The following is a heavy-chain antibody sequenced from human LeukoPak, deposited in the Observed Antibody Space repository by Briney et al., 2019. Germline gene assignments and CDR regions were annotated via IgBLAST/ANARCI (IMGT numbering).Heavy chain of an antibody. CDR3: AKDYTRSWTGRGFDI. CDR1: GFTFSSYG. Sequence: GGSLRLSCAASGFTFSSYGMSWVRQAPGKGLEWVSTISSSGGKTYYADSVKGRFTISRDYSENTLYLQMHSLRAEDTALYYCAKDYTRSWTGRGFDIWGQGTMVTVSS. D-gene: IGHD6-13*01. J-gene: IGHJ3*02. CDR2: ISSSGGKT. V-gene: IGHV3-23*01.